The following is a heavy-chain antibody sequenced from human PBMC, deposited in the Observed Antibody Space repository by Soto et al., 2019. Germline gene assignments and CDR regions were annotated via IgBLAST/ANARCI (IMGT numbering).Heavy chain of an antibody. Sequence: SETLSLTCTASGGSLSTYYWSWIRQPPGKGLEWIVYMSYSGSSNYNPSLKSRVIMSVDTSKNQVSLKLSSVTAADTAVYYCARTRITSTAATFDPWGQGTLVTVSS. CDR2: MSYSGSS. V-gene: IGHV4-59*01. D-gene: IGHD1-20*01. J-gene: IGHJ5*02. CDR3: ARTRITSTAATFDP. CDR1: GGSLSTYY.